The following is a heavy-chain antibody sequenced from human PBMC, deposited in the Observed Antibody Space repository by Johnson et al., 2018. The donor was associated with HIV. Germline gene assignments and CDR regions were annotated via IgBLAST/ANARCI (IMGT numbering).Heavy chain of an antibody. V-gene: IGHV3-30*19. Sequence: QVQLVESGGGVVQPGGSLRLSCAASGFTFNNYGMHWVRQSPGKGLEWVAVISYDGTNKYYADSVKGRFTISRDNSKNTLYLQMNSLRAEDTAVYYCAREELEPDVFDIWGQGTMVTVSS. CDR2: ISYDGTNK. D-gene: IGHD1-1*01. CDR3: AREELEPDVFDI. CDR1: GFTFNNYG. J-gene: IGHJ3*02.